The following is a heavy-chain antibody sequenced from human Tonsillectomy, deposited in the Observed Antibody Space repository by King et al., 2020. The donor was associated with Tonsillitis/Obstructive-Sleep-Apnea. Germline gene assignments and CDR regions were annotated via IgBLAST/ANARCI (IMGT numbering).Heavy chain of an antibody. V-gene: IGHV3-23*04. D-gene: IGHD3-16*01. CDR2: ITGSGDIT. CDR1: GFTFNNYA. CDR3: AKEGVGGTTFGGAYYYYMDV. Sequence: EVQLVESGGGLEQPGGSLRLSSTASGFTFNNYAMSWVRQAPGKGLEWVSAITGSGDITKYTDSVTGRFTISRDNSRDTLFLQMYNLRAEDTAIYHCAKEGVGGTTFGGAYYYYMDVWGKGTTVTVSS. J-gene: IGHJ6*03.